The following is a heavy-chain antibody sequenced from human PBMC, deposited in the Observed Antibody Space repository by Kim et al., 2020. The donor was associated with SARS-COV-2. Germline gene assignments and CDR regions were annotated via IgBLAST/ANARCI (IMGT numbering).Heavy chain of an antibody. J-gene: IGHJ6*02. CDR2: ISTSSSYI. CDR3: ARFEGYGMDV. Sequence: GGSLRLSCAASGFTFSTYSMNWVRQAPGKGLEWVSSISTSSSYIYYADSAKGRFTISRDNAKSSLFLQMNSLRVEDTGVYYCARFEGYGMDVWAQGTTV. V-gene: IGHV3-21*01. CDR1: GFTFSTYS. D-gene: IGHD3-9*01.